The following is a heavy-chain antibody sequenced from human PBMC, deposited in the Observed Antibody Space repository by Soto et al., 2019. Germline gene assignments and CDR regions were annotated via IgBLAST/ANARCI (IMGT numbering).Heavy chain of an antibody. J-gene: IGHJ6*02. V-gene: IGHV3-7*03. D-gene: IGHD3-9*01. CDR3: AREGGYYDILTGFPSGRYYYYGMDV. CDR1: GFTFSSYW. Sequence: LRLSCAASGFTFSSYWMSWVRQAPGKGLEWVANIKQDGSEKYYVDSVKGRFTISRDNAKNSLYLQMNSLRAEDTAVYYCAREGGYYDILTGFPSGRYYYYGMDVWGQGTTVTVSS. CDR2: IKQDGSEK.